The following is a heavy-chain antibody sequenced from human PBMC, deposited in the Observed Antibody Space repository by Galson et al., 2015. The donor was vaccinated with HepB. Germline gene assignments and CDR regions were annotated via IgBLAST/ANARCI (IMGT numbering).Heavy chain of an antibody. D-gene: IGHD6-19*01. V-gene: IGHV3-23*01. CDR3: ITVSIVVAGTIP. Sequence: SLRLSCAASGFTFSSYAMSWVRQAPGKGLEWVSAISGSGGSTYYADSVKGRFTISGDNSKNTLYLQMNSLKTEDTAVYYCITVSIVVAGTIPWGQGTLVTVSS. J-gene: IGHJ4*02. CDR1: GFTFSSYA. CDR2: ISGSGGST.